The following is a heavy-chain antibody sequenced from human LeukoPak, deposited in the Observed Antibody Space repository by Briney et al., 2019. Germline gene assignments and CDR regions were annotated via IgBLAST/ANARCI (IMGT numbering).Heavy chain of an antibody. J-gene: IGHJ4*02. CDR2: IKQDGSEK. D-gene: IGHD3-9*01. V-gene: IGHV3-7*01. CDR3: ARAPYTYYDILTGYYRLTYYFDY. CDR1: GFTFSSYA. Sequence: GGSLRLSCAASGFTFSSYAMSWVRQAPGKGLEWVANIKQDGSEKYYVDSVKGRFTISRDNAKNSLYLQMNSLRAEDTAVYYCARAPYTYYDILTGYYRLTYYFDYWGQGTLVTVSS.